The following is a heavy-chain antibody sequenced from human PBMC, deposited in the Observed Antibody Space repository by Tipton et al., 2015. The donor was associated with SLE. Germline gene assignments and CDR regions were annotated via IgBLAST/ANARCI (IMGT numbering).Heavy chain of an antibody. CDR1: GGSISSHY. J-gene: IGHJ5*02. V-gene: IGHV4-59*11. CDR2: IYYSGST. Sequence: TLSLTCTVSGGSISSHYWSWIRQPPGKGLEWIGYIYYSGSTNYNPSLKSRVTISVDTSKNQSSLKLSSVTAADTAVYYCARGGKWFDPWGQGTLVTVSS. CDR3: ARGGKWFDP.